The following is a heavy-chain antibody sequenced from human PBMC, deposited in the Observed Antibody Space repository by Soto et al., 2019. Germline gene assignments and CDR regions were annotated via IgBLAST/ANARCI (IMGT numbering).Heavy chain of an antibody. D-gene: IGHD6-13*01. J-gene: IGHJ4*01. Sequence: PSETLSLTCAVSGGSMSSGGYSWSWIRQPPGKGLEWIGYIYHNGSPYYNPSLKSRVTISVDRSKNQFSLKLSSVTTADTGVYYCARYSAASGTYYFDYWGQGTLVTVSS. CDR2: IYHNGSP. V-gene: IGHV4-30-2*01. CDR1: GGSMSSGGYS. CDR3: ARYSAASGTYYFDY.